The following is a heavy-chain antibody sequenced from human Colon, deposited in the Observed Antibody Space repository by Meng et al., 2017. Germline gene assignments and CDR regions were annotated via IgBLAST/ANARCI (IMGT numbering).Heavy chain of an antibody. CDR2: IIPIVGKA. D-gene: IGHD6-19*01. J-gene: IGHJ4*02. V-gene: IGHV1-69*06. Sequence: QVQLVQSGADVKKPGSSVKVSCKASGDTFTSHGISWVRQAPGQGLEWMGGIIPIVGKANYAQHFQGRVTITADKSTSTAYMELNSLRSEDTAMYYCARVGFDSSAFYFDFWGQGTLVTVSS. CDR3: ARVGFDSSAFYFDF. CDR1: GDTFTSHG.